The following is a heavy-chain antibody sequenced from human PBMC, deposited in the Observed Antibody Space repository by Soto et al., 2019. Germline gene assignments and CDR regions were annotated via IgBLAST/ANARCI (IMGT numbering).Heavy chain of an antibody. J-gene: IGHJ3*02. CDR1: GFTFANYA. CDR2: VSGSGGTT. Sequence: EVQLLETGGGLVQPGGSLRLSCAASGFTFANYAMNWVRQAPGKGLEWVSVVSGSGGTTKYADSVKGRISISRDNSKNTLYLQMNSLRAEDTAIYYCAKDRDDYGDPGAFDILGQGTMVTVTS. D-gene: IGHD4-17*01. CDR3: AKDRDDYGDPGAFDI. V-gene: IGHV3-23*01.